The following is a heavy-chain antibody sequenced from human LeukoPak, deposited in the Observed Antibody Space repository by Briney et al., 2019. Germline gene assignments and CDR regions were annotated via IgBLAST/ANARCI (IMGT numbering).Heavy chain of an antibody. CDR2: ISYDGSNK. CDR1: GFTFSSYA. CDR3: ARRFITMVRGGKRFDP. Sequence: LSGGSLRLSCAASGFTFSSYAMHWVRQAPGKGLEWVSVISYDGSNKYYADSVKGRFTISRDNSKNTLYLQMNSLRAEDTAVYYCARRFITMVRGGKRFDPWGQGTLVTVSS. V-gene: IGHV3-30-3*01. D-gene: IGHD3-10*01. J-gene: IGHJ5*02.